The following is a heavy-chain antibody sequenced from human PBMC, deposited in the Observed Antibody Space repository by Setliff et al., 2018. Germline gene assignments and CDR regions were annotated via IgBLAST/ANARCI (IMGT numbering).Heavy chain of an antibody. Sequence: SETLSLTCTVSGDSIRRGDYWSWIRQHPGKGLEWIGYIHHSGETFYNPSLRSRVIISVDTSKNQFSLKVTSLIAADTAAYYCARARDGIDFDYFDYWGRGTPVTVSS. CDR3: ARARDGIDFDYFDY. CDR2: IHHSGET. J-gene: IGHJ4*02. V-gene: IGHV4-31*03. CDR1: GDSIRRGDY.